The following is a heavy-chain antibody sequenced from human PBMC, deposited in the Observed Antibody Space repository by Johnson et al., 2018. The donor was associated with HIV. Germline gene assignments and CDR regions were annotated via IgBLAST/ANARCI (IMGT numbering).Heavy chain of an antibody. CDR1: GFTVSSNY. Sequence: QVQLVESGGGLVQPGGSLRLSCAASGFTVSSNYMSWVRQAPGKGPEWVALISYDGSNAYYADSVKGRFPVSRDNSKNTLYLQMISLRAEDTAVYYCAKDREAWYISRWSPTDAFDIWGQGTMVTVSS. CDR3: AKDREAWYISRWSPTDAFDI. D-gene: IGHD6-13*01. CDR2: ISYDGSNA. V-gene: IGHV3-30*18. J-gene: IGHJ3*02.